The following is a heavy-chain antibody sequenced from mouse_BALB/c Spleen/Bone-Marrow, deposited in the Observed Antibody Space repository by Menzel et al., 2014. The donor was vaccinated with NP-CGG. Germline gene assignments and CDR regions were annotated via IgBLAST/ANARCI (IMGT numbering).Heavy chain of an antibody. J-gene: IGHJ3*01. Sequence: VQLQQSGAELVRPGSSVKISCKASGYAFSTYWMNWVKQRPEQGLEWIGQIYPGNGNADYNGKFKDKATLTADKSSRTAYMHLSSLTSEDSAVYFCSRGGNYGTYWGQGTLVTVSA. CDR3: SRGGNYGTY. CDR2: IYPGNGNA. D-gene: IGHD2-1*01. V-gene: IGHV1-80*01. CDR1: GYAFSTYW.